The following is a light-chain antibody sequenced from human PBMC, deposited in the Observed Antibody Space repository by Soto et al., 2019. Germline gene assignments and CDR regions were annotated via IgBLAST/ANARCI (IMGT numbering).Light chain of an antibody. CDR2: GNY. J-gene: IGLJ2*01. V-gene: IGLV1-40*01. Sequence: QSVLTQPPSVSGAPGQRVTISCSGSSSNIGAGYDVHWYQQLPGTAPKLLIYGNYNRPSGIPDRFSGSKSGTSASLAITGLQAEDEADYYCQSYDSSLSGSVFGGGTKVTVL. CDR1: SSNIGAGYD. CDR3: QSYDSSLSGSV.